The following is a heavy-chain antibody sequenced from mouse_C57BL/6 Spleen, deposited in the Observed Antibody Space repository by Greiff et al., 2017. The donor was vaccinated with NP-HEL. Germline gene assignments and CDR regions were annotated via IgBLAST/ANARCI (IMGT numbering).Heavy chain of an antibody. CDR2: INPSTGGT. CDR1: GYSFTGYY. V-gene: IGHV1-42*01. CDR3: ARVNGPYAMDY. D-gene: IGHD1-1*02. Sequence: EVQLQQSGPELVKPGASVKISCKASGYSFTGYYMNWVKQSPEKSLEWIGEINPSTGGTTYNQKFKAKATLTVDKSSSTAYMQLKSLTSEDSAVYYCARVNGPYAMDYWGQGTSVTVSS. J-gene: IGHJ4*01.